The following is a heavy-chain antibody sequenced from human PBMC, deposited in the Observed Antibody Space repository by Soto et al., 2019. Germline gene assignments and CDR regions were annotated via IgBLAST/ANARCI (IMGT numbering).Heavy chain of an antibody. CDR1: GFTFSDYY. CDR3: AGGGRGNYYDSSGYYLDY. D-gene: IGHD3-22*01. J-gene: IGHJ4*02. V-gene: IGHV3-11*05. CDR2: ISSSSSYT. Sequence: QVQLVESGGGLVKPGGSLRLSCAASGFTFSDYYMSWLRQAPGKGLEWVSYISSSSSYTNYADSVKGRFTISRDNAKNPLYLEMNRRRAEDTAVYYCAGGGRGNYYDSSGYYLDYWGQGTLVTVSS.